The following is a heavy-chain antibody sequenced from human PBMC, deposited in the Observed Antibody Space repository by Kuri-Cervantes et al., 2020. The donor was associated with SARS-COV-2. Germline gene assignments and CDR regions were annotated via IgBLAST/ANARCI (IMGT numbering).Heavy chain of an antibody. CDR3: ARGVVVPSWGYFDY. Sequence: SVKVSCKASGDTFSGYAISWVRQAPGQGLEWMGGINPNFGSANYAQKLQGGVTITTDESTSTGYMELSSLRSEDTAVYYCARGVVVPSWGYFDYWGQGTMVTVSS. J-gene: IGHJ4*02. V-gene: IGHV1-69*05. D-gene: IGHD2-21*01. CDR1: GDTFSGYA. CDR2: INPNFGSA.